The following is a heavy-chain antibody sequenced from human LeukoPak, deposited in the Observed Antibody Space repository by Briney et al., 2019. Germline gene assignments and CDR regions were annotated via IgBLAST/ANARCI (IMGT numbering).Heavy chain of an antibody. D-gene: IGHD4-17*01. V-gene: IGHV4-31*03. CDR1: GGSISSGGYY. CDR2: IYYSGST. Sequence: SQTLSLTCTVSGGSISSGGYYGSWIRQHPGKGLEWIGYIYYSGSTYYNPSLKSRVTISVDTSKNQFSLKLSSVTAADTAVYYCARGDSVRGDYGDYNLLSFDPWGQGTLVTVSS. CDR3: ARGDSVRGDYGDYNLLSFDP. J-gene: IGHJ5*02.